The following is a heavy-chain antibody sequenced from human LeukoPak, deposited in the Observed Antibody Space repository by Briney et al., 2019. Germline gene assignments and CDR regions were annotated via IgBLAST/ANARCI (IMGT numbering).Heavy chain of an antibody. CDR1: GFTFSSYA. Sequence: TGGSLRLSCAASGFTFSSYAMHWVRQAPGKGLEGVAVISYDGSNKYYADSVKGRFTISRDNSKNTLYLQMNSLRAEDTAVYYCAKDRREWELAIKGFDPWGQGTLVTFSS. D-gene: IGHD1-26*01. J-gene: IGHJ5*02. V-gene: IGHV3-30-3*01. CDR3: AKDRREWELAIKGFDP. CDR2: ISYDGSNK.